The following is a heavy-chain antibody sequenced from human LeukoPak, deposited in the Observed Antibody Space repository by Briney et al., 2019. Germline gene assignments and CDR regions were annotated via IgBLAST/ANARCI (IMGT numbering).Heavy chain of an antibody. CDR2: IISGGYTT. J-gene: IGHJ4*02. V-gene: IGHV3-48*03. CDR3: AREASSYAPSEPFYFDY. D-gene: IGHD6-6*01. CDR1: GFSLRRHD. Sequence: GGSLRLLCTDSGFSLRRHDMKWVRQARGEGGEGVSYIISGGYTTRSAASVKARFTISRNNPKNSLYLQMNSLKAEDTAVYYCAREASSYAPSEPFYFDYWGQGTLVTVSS.